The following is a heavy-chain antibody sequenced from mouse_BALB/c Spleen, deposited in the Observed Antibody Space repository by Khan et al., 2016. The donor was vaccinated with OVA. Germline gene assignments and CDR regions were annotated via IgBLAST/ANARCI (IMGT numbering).Heavy chain of an antibody. D-gene: IGHD1-1*02. Sequence: QIQLVQSGPELKKPGETVKISCKASGYTFTNYGMNWVKQAPGKGLKWMGWINTYTGEPTYADDFKGRFAFSLETSASTVYLQINNLKNEDTATXCCASGGYWYFDVWGAGTTVTVSS. CDR3: ASGGYWYFDV. V-gene: IGHV9-3-1*01. J-gene: IGHJ1*01. CDR2: INTYTGEP. CDR1: GYTFTNYG.